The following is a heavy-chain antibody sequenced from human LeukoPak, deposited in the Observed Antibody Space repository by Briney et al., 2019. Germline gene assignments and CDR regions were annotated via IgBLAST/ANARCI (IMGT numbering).Heavy chain of an antibody. J-gene: IGHJ5*02. Sequence: SETLSLTCAVYGGSFSGYYWSWIRQPPGKGLEWIGEINHSGSTNYNPSLKSRVTISVDTSKNQFSLKLSSVTAADTAVYYCARRYCSGDSCYSDNWFDPWGQGTLVTVSS. CDR2: INHSGST. CDR1: GGSFSGYY. V-gene: IGHV4-34*01. CDR3: ARRYCSGDSCYSDNWFDP. D-gene: IGHD2-15*01.